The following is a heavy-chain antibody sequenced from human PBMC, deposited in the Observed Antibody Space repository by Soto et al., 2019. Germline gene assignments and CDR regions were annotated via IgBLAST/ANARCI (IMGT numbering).Heavy chain of an antibody. V-gene: IGHV3-30*03. CDR1: GFTFSGRA. CDR3: ARDHSSSGLNWYFDL. D-gene: IGHD6-19*01. Sequence: QGQLVESGGGVVQPGTSLRLSCVASGFTFSGRAMHWVRQSPGKGLEWVAALSYDGSLKYYADSVKGRFTISRDNAKNTLYLHMNSLRAEDTAVYHYARDHSSSGLNWYFDLWGRGTLVTVSS. J-gene: IGHJ2*01. CDR2: LSYDGSLK.